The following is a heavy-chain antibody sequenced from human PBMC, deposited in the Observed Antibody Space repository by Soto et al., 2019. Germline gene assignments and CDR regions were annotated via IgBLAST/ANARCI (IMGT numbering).Heavy chain of an antibody. CDR3: ARAGAWYGSGSHIDY. CDR1: GFTFSSYG. J-gene: IGHJ4*02. V-gene: IGHV3-33*01. CDR2: IWYDGSNK. D-gene: IGHD3-10*01. Sequence: QVQLVESGGGVVQPGRSLRLSCAASGFTFSSYGMHWVRQAPGKGLEWVAVIWYDGSNKYYADSVKGRFTISRDNSKNTLYLQMNSLRAEDTAVYYGARAGAWYGSGSHIDYWGQGTLVTVSS.